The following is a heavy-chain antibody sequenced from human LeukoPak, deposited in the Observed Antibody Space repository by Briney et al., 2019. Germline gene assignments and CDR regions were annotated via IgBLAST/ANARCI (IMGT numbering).Heavy chain of an antibody. J-gene: IGHJ6*02. CDR1: GFSFSSYA. CDR3: AKDHYGDYNNYYGMDV. D-gene: IGHD4-17*01. V-gene: IGHV3-23*01. Sequence: GGSLRLSCAASGFSFSSYAMSWVRQAPGKGLEWVSAISKSGDSTFYADSVKGRFTISRDNSQNTLYVQMNSLRAEDTAIYYCAKDHYGDYNNYYGMDVWGQGTTVTVSS. CDR2: ISKSGDST.